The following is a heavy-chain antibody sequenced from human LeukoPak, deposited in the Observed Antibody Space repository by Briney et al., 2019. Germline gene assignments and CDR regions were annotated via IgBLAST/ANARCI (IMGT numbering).Heavy chain of an antibody. CDR1: GGSISSGDFY. CDR3: ARQGQQPLGP. J-gene: IGHJ5*02. D-gene: IGHD6-13*01. V-gene: IGHV4-30-4*02. CDR2: ILYSGST. Sequence: PSETLSLTCTVSGGSISSGDFYWSWIRQPPGKGLEWIGFILYSGSTFYNPSLKSRVTISVDRSKNQFSLKLSSVTAADTAVYYCARQGQQPLGPWGQGTLVTVSS.